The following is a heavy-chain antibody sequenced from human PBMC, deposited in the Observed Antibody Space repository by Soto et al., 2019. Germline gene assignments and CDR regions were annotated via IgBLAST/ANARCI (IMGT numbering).Heavy chain of an antibody. V-gene: IGHV3-43*01. CDR1: GFTFDDYT. Sequence: PGGSLRLSCAASGFTFDDYTLHWVRQAPGKGLEWVSLISWSGNSTYYADSVKGRFTISRDNSKNTLYLQMNSLRAEDTAVYYCAKDLRVAAPSTNFDYWGQGTLVTVSS. J-gene: IGHJ4*02. CDR2: ISWSGNST. D-gene: IGHD6-6*01. CDR3: AKDLRVAAPSTNFDY.